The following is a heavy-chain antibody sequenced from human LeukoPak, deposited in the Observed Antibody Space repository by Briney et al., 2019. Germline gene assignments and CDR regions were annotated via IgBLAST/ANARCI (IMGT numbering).Heavy chain of an antibody. J-gene: IGHJ6*02. V-gene: IGHV4-31*03. CDR2: IYYSGST. D-gene: IGHD3-22*01. CDR3: ARASDSRFACGMDV. Sequence: PSETLSLTCTVSGGSISSGGYYWSWIRQHPGKGLEWIGYIYYSGSTYYNPSLKSRVTISVDTSKNQFSLKLSSVTAADTAVYYCARASDSRFACGMDVWGQGTTVTVSS. CDR1: GGSISSGGYY.